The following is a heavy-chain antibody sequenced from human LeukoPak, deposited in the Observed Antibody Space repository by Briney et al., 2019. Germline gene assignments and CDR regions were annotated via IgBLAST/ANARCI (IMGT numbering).Heavy chain of an antibody. Sequence: SETLSLTCTVSGGSISSSSYYWGWIRQPPGKGLEWIGSIYYSGSTYYNPSLKSRVTISVDTSKNQFSLKLSSVTAADTAVYFCARVVAAAGNNWFDPWGQGTLVTVSS. CDR2: IYYSGST. D-gene: IGHD6-13*01. CDR3: ARVVAAAGNNWFDP. V-gene: IGHV4-39*07. CDR1: GGSISSSSYY. J-gene: IGHJ5*02.